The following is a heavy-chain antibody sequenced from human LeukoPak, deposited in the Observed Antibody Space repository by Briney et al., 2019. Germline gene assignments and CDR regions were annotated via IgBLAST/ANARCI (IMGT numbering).Heavy chain of an antibody. J-gene: IGHJ4*02. Sequence: SETLSLTCAVSGGSISSYYWSWLRQPPGKGLEWLGYIYYSGGTNYNPSLKSRVTISVDTSKNQFSLKLSSVTAADTAVYYCARDRRHSSSGNVDYWGQGTLVTVSS. CDR2: IYYSGGT. D-gene: IGHD6-6*01. CDR1: GGSISSYY. V-gene: IGHV4-59*12. CDR3: ARDRRHSSSGNVDY.